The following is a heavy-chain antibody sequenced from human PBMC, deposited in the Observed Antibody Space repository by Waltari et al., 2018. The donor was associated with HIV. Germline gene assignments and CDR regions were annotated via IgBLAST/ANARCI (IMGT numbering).Heavy chain of an antibody. CDR3: ARGPGRSVDY. Sequence: QVQLVQSGSELKKPGASVKVSCRASGYTFTTYAINWVRQAPGQGLEWMGWINTKTGNPTYVQDFTGRFVFSLDTSVSTAYLQINSLKAEDTAVYYCARGPGRSVDYWGQGTLVTVSS. CDR1: GYTFTTYA. V-gene: IGHV7-4-1*02. D-gene: IGHD3-10*01. CDR2: INTKTGNP. J-gene: IGHJ4*02.